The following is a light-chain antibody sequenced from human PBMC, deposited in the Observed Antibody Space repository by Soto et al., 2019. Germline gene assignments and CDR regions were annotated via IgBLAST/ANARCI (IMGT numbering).Light chain of an antibody. CDR2: SAS. Sequence: DIQMTQSPSSLSASVGDRVTITCRASQDISVYLALYQQKPGKVAQLLLYSASTLQSGVPSRFSGSGSGTDFTLTISSLQPEDVVTYYWQKFNTAPLTFGQGTLLEIK. V-gene: IGKV1-27*01. CDR1: QDISVY. J-gene: IGKJ5*01. CDR3: QKFNTAPLT.